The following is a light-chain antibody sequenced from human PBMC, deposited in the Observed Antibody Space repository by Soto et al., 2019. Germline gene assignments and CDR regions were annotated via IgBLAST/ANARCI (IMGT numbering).Light chain of an antibody. Sequence: DIQMTQSPSTLSSFVGDRVTITCRASQSIGVWLAWYQQKPGKAPKLLIYDASNLQTGVPSRFSGGGSGTEFTLTISSLQPDDFATYYCQQYDVDSGTFGQGTKVDIK. CDR2: DAS. CDR3: QQYDVDSGT. CDR1: QSIGVW. V-gene: IGKV1-5*01. J-gene: IGKJ1*01.